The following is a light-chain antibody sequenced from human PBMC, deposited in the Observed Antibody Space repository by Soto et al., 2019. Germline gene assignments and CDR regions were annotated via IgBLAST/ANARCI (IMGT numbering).Light chain of an antibody. CDR3: MKGSHWPKT. CDR2: QVS. J-gene: IGKJ1*01. Sequence: DVVMTQSPLSLPVTLGQPASISCRSSQSLVYSDGNTYLSWFQQGPGQSPRRLIYQVSNRDSGVPDRFSGSGSGTDFTLRISRVEADDVGIYYCMKGSHWPKTFGQGTKVEIK. CDR1: QSLVYSDGNTY. V-gene: IGKV2-30*01.